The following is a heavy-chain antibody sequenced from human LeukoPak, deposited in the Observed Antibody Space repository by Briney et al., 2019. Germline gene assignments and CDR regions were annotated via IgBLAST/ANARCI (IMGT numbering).Heavy chain of an antibody. CDR1: RYTFTNYG. CDR3: ARQLKMGYSRGRYSWGTGSSNDC. V-gene: IGHV1-18*01. Sequence: ASVKVSCKASRYTFTNYGISWVRQAPGPGLEGMGGISGYNGNKNYAQTFPGRINMTTDTPTQTAYMVLRSLRSDDRAVYYCARQLKMGYSRGRYSWGTGSSNDCGGQGTLVTVSS. CDR2: ISGYNGNK. D-gene: IGHD6-19*01. J-gene: IGHJ4*02.